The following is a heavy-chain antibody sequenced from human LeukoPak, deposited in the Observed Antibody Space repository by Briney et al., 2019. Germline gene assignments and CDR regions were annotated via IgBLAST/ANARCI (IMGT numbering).Heavy chain of an antibody. J-gene: IGHJ3*02. V-gene: IGHV4-59*01. CDR2: IYYSGNT. Sequence: SETLSLTCTVSGGSISSYCWSWIRQPPGKGLEWIGYIYYSGNTNYNPSLKSRVTISVDTSKNQFSLKLTSVTAADTAVYYCARTMVRDAFDIWGQGTMVTVSS. D-gene: IGHD3-10*01. CDR3: ARTMVRDAFDI. CDR1: GGSISSYC.